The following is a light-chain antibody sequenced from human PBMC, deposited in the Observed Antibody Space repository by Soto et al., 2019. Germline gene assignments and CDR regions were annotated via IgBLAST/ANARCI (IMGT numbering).Light chain of an antibody. V-gene: IGLV2-14*01. CDR1: SDNY. CDR3: SSYTNSRTLL. Sequence: QSALTQPASVSGSPGQSITISCTGTSDNYVSWYQQHPGKVPKLMIYGVTNRPSGVSDRFSGSKSGNTASLTISGLPTEDEADYYCSSYTNSRTLLFGAGTKVTVL. CDR2: GVT. J-gene: IGLJ1*01.